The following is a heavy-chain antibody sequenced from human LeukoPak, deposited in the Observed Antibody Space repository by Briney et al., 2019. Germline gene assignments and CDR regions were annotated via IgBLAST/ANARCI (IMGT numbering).Heavy chain of an antibody. D-gene: IGHD2-15*01. CDR2: INHSGST. Sequence: SETLSLTCAVYGGSFSGYYWSWIRQPPGKGLEWIGEINHSGSTNYNPSLKSRVTISVDTSKNQFSLKLSSVTAADTAVYYCARRRSSGGSCLSGLWGAWGQGTMVTVSS. CDR1: GGSFSGYY. CDR3: ARRRSSGGSCLSGLWGA. V-gene: IGHV4-34*01. J-gene: IGHJ3*01.